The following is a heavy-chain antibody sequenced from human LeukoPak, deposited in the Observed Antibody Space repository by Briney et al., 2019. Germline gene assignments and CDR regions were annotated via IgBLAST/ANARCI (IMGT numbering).Heavy chain of an antibody. CDR2: IYTSGST. Sequence: SETLSLTCTVSGGSLSSGSYYWRWIRQPAGKGLEWLGRIYTSGSTNYNPSLKSRVTISVDTSKNQFSLKLSSVTAADTAVYYCASLVGALDAFDVWGQGTMVTVSS. V-gene: IGHV4-61*02. D-gene: IGHD1-26*01. CDR1: GGSLSSGSYY. CDR3: ASLVGALDAFDV. J-gene: IGHJ3*01.